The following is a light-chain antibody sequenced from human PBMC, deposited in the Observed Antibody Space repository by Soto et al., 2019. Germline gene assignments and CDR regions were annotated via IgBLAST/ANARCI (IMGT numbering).Light chain of an antibody. J-gene: IGKJ1*01. V-gene: IGKV3-20*01. Sequence: EIVLTQSPGTLSLSPGDRATLSCRASQSVGSNYLGWYQQKPGQTPRLLIYGTSNRATGIPVRFSGSGSGTEFTLTISRLEPEDFAVYYCQQYSNSPPWTFGQGTKVDIK. CDR3: QQYSNSPPWT. CDR1: QSVGSNY. CDR2: GTS.